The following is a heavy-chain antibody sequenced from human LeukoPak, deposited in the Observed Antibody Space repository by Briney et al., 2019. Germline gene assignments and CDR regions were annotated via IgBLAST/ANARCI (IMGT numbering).Heavy chain of an antibody. D-gene: IGHD5-18*01. V-gene: IGHV1-3*03. CDR3: ARSDTATSVIDY. CDR2: INAGNGNT. J-gene: IGHJ4*02. CDR1: GYTFTSYA. Sequence: ASVKVSCKASGYTFTSYAMHWVRQAPGQRLEWMGWINAGNGNTKYSQEFQGRVTITRGTSASTAYMELSSLRSEDMAVYYCARSDTATSVIDYWGQGTLVTVSS.